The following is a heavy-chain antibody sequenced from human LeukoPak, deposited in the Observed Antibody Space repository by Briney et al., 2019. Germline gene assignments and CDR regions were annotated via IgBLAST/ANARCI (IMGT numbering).Heavy chain of an antibody. CDR2: FYHTGST. D-gene: IGHD2-8*02. CDR3: ARHHRYCDGGDCYVFDH. CDR1: GGSINSGGYS. Sequence: SQTLSLTCAVSGGSINSGGYSWSWIRQPPGKGLEWIGFFYHTGSTYYNPSLKTRVTISVDRSKNQFSLNLRSVTAADTAVYFCARHHRYCDGGDCYVFDHWGQGTLVTVSS. J-gene: IGHJ4*02. V-gene: IGHV4-30-2*01.